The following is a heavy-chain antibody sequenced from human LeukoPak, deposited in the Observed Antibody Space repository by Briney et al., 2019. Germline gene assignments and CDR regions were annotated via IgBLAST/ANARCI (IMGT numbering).Heavy chain of an antibody. CDR3: ANHGYCSSTSCSGFDY. D-gene: IGHD2-2*01. Sequence: PGGSLRLSCAASGFTFSSYWMSWVRQAPGKGLEWVANIKEDGSEKYDVDSVKGRFTISRDNSKNTLYLQMNSLRAEDTAVYYCANHGYCSSTSCSGFDYWGQGTLVTVSS. J-gene: IGHJ4*02. CDR1: GFTFSSYW. V-gene: IGHV3-7*03. CDR2: IKEDGSEK.